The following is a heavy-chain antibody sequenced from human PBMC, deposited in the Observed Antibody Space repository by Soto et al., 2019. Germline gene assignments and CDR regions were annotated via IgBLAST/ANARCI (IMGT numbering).Heavy chain of an antibody. V-gene: IGHV3-33*01. Sequence: QVQLVESGGGVVQPGRSLRLSCAASGFTFSSYGMHWVRQAPGKGVEWVAVIWYDGSNKYYADSVKGRFTISRDNSKNTLYLQMNTLRAEDTAVYYCAREYPAVAGGLGLDYWGQGTLVTVSS. D-gene: IGHD6-19*01. CDR3: AREYPAVAGGLGLDY. CDR1: GFTFSSYG. CDR2: IWYDGSNK. J-gene: IGHJ4*02.